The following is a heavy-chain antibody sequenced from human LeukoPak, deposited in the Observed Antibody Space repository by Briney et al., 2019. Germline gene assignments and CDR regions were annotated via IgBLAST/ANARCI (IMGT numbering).Heavy chain of an antibody. J-gene: IGHJ4*02. Sequence: SETLSLTCTVSGGSISSYYWSWIRQPPGKGLEWIGYIYYSGSTNYNPSLKSRVTISVDTSKNQFSLKLSSVTAADTAVYYCARDEVSSNYFDYWGQGTLVTVSS. CDR1: GGSISSYY. V-gene: IGHV4-59*01. D-gene: IGHD6-13*01. CDR3: ARDEVSSNYFDY. CDR2: IYYSGST.